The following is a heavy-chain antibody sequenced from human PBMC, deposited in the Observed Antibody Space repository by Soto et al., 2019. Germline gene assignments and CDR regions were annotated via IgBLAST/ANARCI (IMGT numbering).Heavy chain of an antibody. CDR1: GFTFSTYE. J-gene: IGHJ4*02. V-gene: IGHV3-48*03. D-gene: IGHD1-7*01. CDR2: IRGGGSPI. Sequence: GALRLSCAPSGFTFSTYEMNWVRQAPGKGLEWISYIRGGGSPIYHAESVKGRFTGSRDAAKRTLYLQISSPRVVDTAVYYYETKVFGSTYFANCGQRTLVTVCS. CDR3: ETKVFGSTYFAN.